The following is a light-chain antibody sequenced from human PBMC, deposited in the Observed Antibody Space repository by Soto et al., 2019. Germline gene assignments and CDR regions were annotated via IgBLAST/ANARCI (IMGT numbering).Light chain of an antibody. Sequence: EIVLTQSPGTLSLSPGERATLSCRASQSVSSSYLAWYQQKPGQAPRLLIYDASSRASGIPDKFSGSGSGKVFTLTISRLDVYDFAVYYCQRYCGSPPLYTGREGIKMEF. CDR3: QRYCGSPPLYT. J-gene: IGKJ2*01. CDR2: DAS. V-gene: IGKV3-20*01. CDR1: QSVSSSY.